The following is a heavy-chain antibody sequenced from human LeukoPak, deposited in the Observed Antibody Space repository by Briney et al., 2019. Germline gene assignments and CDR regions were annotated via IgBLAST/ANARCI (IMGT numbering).Heavy chain of an antibody. D-gene: IGHD2-15*01. V-gene: IGHV3-23*01. CDR1: GFTFSDYG. CDR2: ISSTGGTT. J-gene: IGHJ6*03. Sequence: GGSLRLSCAASGFTFSDYGMSWVRQAPGKGLEWVSSISSTGGTTYYADSVKGRFTISRDNSKNTLFLQVNSLRAEDTAIYYCAKNGDRGAYCSGGSCYPYYYYYMDVWGKGTTVTISS. CDR3: AKNGDRGAYCSGGSCYPYYYYYMDV.